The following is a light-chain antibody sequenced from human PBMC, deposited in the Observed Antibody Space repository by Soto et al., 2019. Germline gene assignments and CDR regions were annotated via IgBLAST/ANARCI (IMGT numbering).Light chain of an antibody. Sequence: DIQMTQSPSSLSASVGDRATISCRASQSIRSHLNWYQQKPGKAPKLLIYAAFSLQSGVPSRFSGSGSGTDFTLTISSLQPEDFASYYCQQSYSAPRLTFGGGTKVEIK. CDR3: QQSYSAPRLT. V-gene: IGKV1-39*01. CDR2: AAF. J-gene: IGKJ4*01. CDR1: QSIRSH.